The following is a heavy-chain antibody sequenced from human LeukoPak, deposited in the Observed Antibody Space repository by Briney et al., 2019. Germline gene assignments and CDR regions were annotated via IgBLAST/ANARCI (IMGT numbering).Heavy chain of an antibody. V-gene: IGHV4-59*01. CDR2: IYYSGST. CDR1: GGSISSYY. J-gene: IGHJ4*02. Sequence: SETLSLTCTVSGGSISSYYWSWIRQPPGKGLEWIGYIYYSGSTNYNPSLKSRVTISVDTSKNQFSLKLSSVTAADTAVYYCASDYGDYGGGLLNDYWGQGTLVTVSS. CDR3: ASDYGDYGGGLLNDY. D-gene: IGHD4-17*01.